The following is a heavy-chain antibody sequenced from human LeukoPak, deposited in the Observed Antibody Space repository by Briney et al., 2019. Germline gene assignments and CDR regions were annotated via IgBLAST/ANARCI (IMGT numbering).Heavy chain of an antibody. J-gene: IGHJ4*02. CDR2: IYHSGST. Sequence: SETLSLTXAVSGYSISSGYYWGWIRQPPGKGLEWIGSIYHSGSTYYNPSLKSRVTISVDTSKNQFSLKLSSVTAADTAVYYCARRNSGSSEVDYWGQGTLVTVSS. V-gene: IGHV4-38-2*01. CDR3: ARRNSGSSEVDY. D-gene: IGHD1-26*01. CDR1: GYSISSGYY.